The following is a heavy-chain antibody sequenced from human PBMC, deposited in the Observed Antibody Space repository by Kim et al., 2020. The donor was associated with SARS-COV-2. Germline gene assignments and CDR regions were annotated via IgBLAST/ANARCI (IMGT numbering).Heavy chain of an antibody. D-gene: IGHD3-3*01. CDR1: GGTFSSYA. CDR3: AREVTIFGVVTVY. J-gene: IGHJ4*02. CDR2: IIPIFGTA. V-gene: IGHV1-69*13. Sequence: SVKVSCKASGGTFSSYAISWVRQAPGQGLEWMGGIIPIFGTANYAQKFQGRVTITADESTSTAYMELSSLRSEDTAVYYCAREVTIFGVVTVYWGQGTLVTVSS.